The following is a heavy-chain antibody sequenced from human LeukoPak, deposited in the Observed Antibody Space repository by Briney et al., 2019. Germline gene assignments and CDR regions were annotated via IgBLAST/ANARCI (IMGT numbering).Heavy chain of an antibody. D-gene: IGHD2-2*01. J-gene: IGHJ6*02. CDR1: RFTFSDYY. V-gene: IGHV3-11*01. Sequence: KPGGSLRLSCAASRFTFSDYYMSWVRQAPGKGLEWISNIAGSGETIYYADSVKGRFTISRDNANNLLFLQMNSLRAEDTAVYYCARDRRPSEYLGLHVWGQGTTVIVSS. CDR3: ARDRRPSEYLGLHV. CDR2: IAGSGETI.